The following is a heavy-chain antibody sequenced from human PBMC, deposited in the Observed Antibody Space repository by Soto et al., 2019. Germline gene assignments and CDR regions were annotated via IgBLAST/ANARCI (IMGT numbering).Heavy chain of an antibody. CDR2: INAGNGNT. CDR3: ARLTMVRGVKAFDY. D-gene: IGHD3-10*01. V-gene: IGHV1-3*01. CDR1: GYTFTSYA. J-gene: IGHJ4*02. Sequence: GASVKVSCKASGYTFTSYAMHWVRQAPGQRLEWMGWINAGNGNTKYSQKFQGRVTITRDTSASTAYMELSSLRSEGTAVYYCARLTMVRGVKAFDYWGQGTLVTVSS.